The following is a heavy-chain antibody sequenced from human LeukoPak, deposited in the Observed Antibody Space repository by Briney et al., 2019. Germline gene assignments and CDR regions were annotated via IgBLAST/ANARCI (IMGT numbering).Heavy chain of an antibody. D-gene: IGHD5-24*01. CDR2: IYYSGST. CDR1: GGSISSSSYY. CDR3: AREVVAEKRWLQLRVKHPQRNDAFDI. Sequence: PSETLSLTCTVSGGSISSSSYYWGWIRQPPGKGLEWIGSIYYSGSTYYNPSLKSRVTISVDTSKNQFSLKLSSVTAADTAVYYCAREVVAEKRWLQLRVKHPQRNDAFDIWGQGTMVTVSS. V-gene: IGHV4-39*07. J-gene: IGHJ3*02.